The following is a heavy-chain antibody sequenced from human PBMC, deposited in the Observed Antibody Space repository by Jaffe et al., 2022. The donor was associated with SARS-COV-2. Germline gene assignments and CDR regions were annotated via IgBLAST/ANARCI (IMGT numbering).Heavy chain of an antibody. CDR1: GFTFSSYS. Sequence: EVQLVESGGGLVQPGGSLRLSCAASGFTFSSYSMNWVRQAPGKGLEWVSYISSSSSTIYYADSVKGRFTISRDNAKNSLYLQMNSLRAEDTAVYYCARVDILTGYYIYYYYMDVWGKGTTVTVSS. CDR3: ARVDILTGYYIYYYYMDV. V-gene: IGHV3-48*01. CDR2: ISSSSSTI. D-gene: IGHD3-9*01. J-gene: IGHJ6*03.